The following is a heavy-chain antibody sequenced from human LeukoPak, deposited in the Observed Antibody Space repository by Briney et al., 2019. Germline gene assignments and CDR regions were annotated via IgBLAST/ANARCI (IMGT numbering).Heavy chain of an antibody. CDR3: ARGYSSSWQYYYYYGMDV. Sequence: SETLSLTCTVSGGSISSGDYYWSWIRQPPGKGLEWIGYIYYSGSTYYNPSLKSRVTISVDTSKNQFSLKLSSVTAADTAVYYCARGYSSSWQYYYYYGMDVWGQGTTVTVSS. J-gene: IGHJ6*02. CDR1: GGSISSGDYY. V-gene: IGHV4-30-4*01. CDR2: IYYSGST. D-gene: IGHD6-13*01.